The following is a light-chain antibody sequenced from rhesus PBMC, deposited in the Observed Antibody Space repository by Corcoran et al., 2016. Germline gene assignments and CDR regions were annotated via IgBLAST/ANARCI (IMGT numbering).Light chain of an antibody. Sequence: DIQMTQSPSSLSASVGDRVTITCRARENVNNYLNWYQQKPGKAPKPLIYKASTLQSGVPSRFSGSGSGTDYTFTISSLQSEDVATFYCQHNYGSPFTFGPGTKLDIK. V-gene: IGKV1-74*01. CDR3: QHNYGSPFT. J-gene: IGKJ3*01. CDR1: ENVNNY. CDR2: KAS.